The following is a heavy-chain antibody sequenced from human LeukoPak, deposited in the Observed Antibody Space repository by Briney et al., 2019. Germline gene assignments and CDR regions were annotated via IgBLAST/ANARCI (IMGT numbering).Heavy chain of an antibody. CDR2: IYYSGST. J-gene: IGHJ5*02. CDR3: ARGEDDGRQLLRWRKQYFWFDP. CDR1: GGSISSSSYY. Sequence: PSETLSLTCTVSGGSISSSSYYWGWIRQPPGKGLEWIGSIYYSGSTYYNPSLKSRVTISVDTSKNQFSLKLSSVTAADTAVYYCARGEDDGRQLLRWRKQYFWFDPWGQGTLVTVSS. D-gene: IGHD2-15*01. V-gene: IGHV4-39*01.